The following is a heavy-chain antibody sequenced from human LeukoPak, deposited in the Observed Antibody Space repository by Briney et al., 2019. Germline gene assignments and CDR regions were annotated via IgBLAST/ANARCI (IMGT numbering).Heavy chain of an antibody. Sequence: ASVKVSCKASGYTFTSYGISWVRQAPGQGLEWMGWISAYNGNTNYAQKLQGRVTMTTDTSTSTAYMELRSLRSDDAAVYYCARERYSSSWSVINDWFDPWGQGTLVTVYS. CDR2: ISAYNGNT. D-gene: IGHD6-13*01. V-gene: IGHV1-18*01. CDR1: GYTFTSYG. J-gene: IGHJ5*02. CDR3: ARERYSSSWSVINDWFDP.